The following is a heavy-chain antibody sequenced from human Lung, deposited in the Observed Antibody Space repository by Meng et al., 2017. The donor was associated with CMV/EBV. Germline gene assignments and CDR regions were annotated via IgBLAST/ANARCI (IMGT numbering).Heavy chain of an antibody. J-gene: IGHJ4*02. Sequence: GGSLRLXCGASGFIFSSAWLSWVRQAPGKGLEWVGRIRSKTNGRTTDYAAPVKGRLTISRDDSRSTLYLQMNSLKTEDTAVYYCTTDAYGVVVPFDYWGQGXLVTVSS. CDR2: IRSKTNGRTT. D-gene: IGHD3-3*01. V-gene: IGHV3-15*01. CDR1: GFIFSSAW. CDR3: TTDAYGVVVPFDY.